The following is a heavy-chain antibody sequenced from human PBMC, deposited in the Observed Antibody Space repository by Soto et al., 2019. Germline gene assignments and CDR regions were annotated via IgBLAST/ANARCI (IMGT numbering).Heavy chain of an antibody. CDR1: GYTFSDFD. CDR3: ARGNPFNYAGFDV. V-gene: IGHV1-8*01. CDR2: MNAKSGDT. D-gene: IGHD3-16*01. J-gene: IGHJ6*02. Sequence: ASVKVSCKASGYTFSDFDINWLRQASGQGPEWMGWMNAKSGDTFFAQRFQGKFNMTGDTSLSTAYMEVGSLTSDDTAMYYCARGNPFNYAGFDVWGQGTTVTVSS.